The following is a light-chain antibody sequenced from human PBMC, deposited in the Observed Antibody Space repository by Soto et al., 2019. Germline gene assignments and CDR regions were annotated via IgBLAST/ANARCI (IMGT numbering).Light chain of an antibody. J-gene: IGKJ5*01. CDR3: QQYGSSIT. CDR2: GAS. Sequence: EIVLTRSPGTLSLSPGESAPISCRASQSVISNYLAWYKQKPGQAPRLLIYGASSRATGIPDRFSGSGSGTDSTLTIGGLQPEDFAVYYCQQYGSSITVGQGTRLEIK. V-gene: IGKV3-20*01. CDR1: QSVISNY.